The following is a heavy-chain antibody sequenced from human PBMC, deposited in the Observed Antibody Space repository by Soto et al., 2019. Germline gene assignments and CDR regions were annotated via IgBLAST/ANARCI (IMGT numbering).Heavy chain of an antibody. D-gene: IGHD3-3*01. CDR1: GYTFTSYA. CDR2: INAGNGNT. CDR3: ARAPRRGYDFWSSYYENNWFDP. V-gene: IGHV1-3*01. Sequence: QVQLVQSGAEVKKPGASVKVSCKASGYTFTSYAMHWVRQAPGQRLEWMGWINAGNGNTKYSQKFQGRVTITRDTSASTAYMELSSLRSEDTAVYYCARAPRRGYDFWSSYYENNWFDPWGQGTLVTVSS. J-gene: IGHJ5*02.